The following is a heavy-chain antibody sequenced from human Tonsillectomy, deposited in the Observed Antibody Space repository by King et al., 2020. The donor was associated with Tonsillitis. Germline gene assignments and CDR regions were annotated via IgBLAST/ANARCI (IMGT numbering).Heavy chain of an antibody. Sequence: VQLVESGGGVVQPGGSLRLSCAASGFTFNSYPMHWVRQAPGKGLEWVAVISYDGSDKYNADSVKGRFTISRDNSKNTLGLQMNSLRAEDTAVYYCARGEGWELLPHAFDSCGQGTMVTVSS. V-gene: IGHV3-30*01. CDR1: GFTFNSYP. D-gene: IGHD1-26*01. J-gene: IGHJ3*02. CDR2: ISYDGSDK. CDR3: ARGEGWELLPHAFDS.